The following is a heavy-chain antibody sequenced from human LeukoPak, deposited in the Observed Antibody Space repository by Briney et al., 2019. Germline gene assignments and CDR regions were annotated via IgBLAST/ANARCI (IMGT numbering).Heavy chain of an antibody. CDR1: GYTFTNYA. CDR2: INTNTGNP. J-gene: IGHJ4*02. Sequence: ASVKVSCKASGYTFTNYAMNWVRQAPGQGLEWMGWINTNTGNPTYAQGFTGRFVFSLDTSVSTAYLQISSLKAEDTAVYYCARAPAHIAALTGAFDYWGQGTLVTVSS. V-gene: IGHV7-4-1*02. D-gene: IGHD6-6*01. CDR3: ARAPAHIAALTGAFDY.